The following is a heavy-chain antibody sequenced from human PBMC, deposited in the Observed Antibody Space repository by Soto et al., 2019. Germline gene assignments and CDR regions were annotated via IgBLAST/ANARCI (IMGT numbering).Heavy chain of an antibody. CDR2: ISYDGSKI. CDR1: GLSFSAYG. J-gene: IGHJ4*02. CDR3: ANSLRSSGYYYFDY. Sequence: QVQLVESGGGVVQPGRSLRVSCAASGLSFSAYGMHWVRQAPGKGLEWVAGISYDGSKIYYADSVRGRFTISRDNVKSTLFLQMTSLTAADTAVYYCANSLRSSGYYYFDYWGQGTLVTVSS. V-gene: IGHV3-30*18. D-gene: IGHD3-22*01.